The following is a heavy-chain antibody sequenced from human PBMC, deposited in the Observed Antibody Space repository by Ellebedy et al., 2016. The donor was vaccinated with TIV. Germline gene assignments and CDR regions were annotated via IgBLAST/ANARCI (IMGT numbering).Heavy chain of an antibody. D-gene: IGHD6-19*01. Sequence: MPSETLSLTCTVYGGSFSGYYWSWIRQPPGKGLEWIGEINHSGSTNYNPSLQSRVTISVDTSKNQFSLKLSSVTAADTAVYYCANTYSSEWSPNDAFDVWGQGTMVTVSS. V-gene: IGHV4-34*01. J-gene: IGHJ3*01. CDR1: GGSFSGYY. CDR2: INHSGST. CDR3: ANTYSSEWSPNDAFDV.